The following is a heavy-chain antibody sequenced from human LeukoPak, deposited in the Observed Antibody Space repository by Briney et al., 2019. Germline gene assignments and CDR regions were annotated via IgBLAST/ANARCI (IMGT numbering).Heavy chain of an antibody. CDR3: ARWGGTRQYYFDY. V-gene: IGHV3-33*01. D-gene: IGHD1-1*01. CDR2: TRFDGSIK. J-gene: IGHJ4*02. Sequence: GGPLRLSCAVSGFIFSDYGFHWVRQAPGKGLEWVAVTRFDGSIKQYADSVKGRFTISRDDSKNTLYLQMNSLKSEDTAVYYCARWGGTRQYYFDYWGRGTLVTVSS. CDR1: GFIFSDYG.